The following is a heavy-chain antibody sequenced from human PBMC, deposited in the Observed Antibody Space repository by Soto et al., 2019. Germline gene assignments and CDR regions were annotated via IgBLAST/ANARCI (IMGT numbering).Heavy chain of an antibody. J-gene: IGHJ5*02. Sequence: LRLPWAVAWGTIINLGGRWICKTQPPGKGLEWIGYIYHSGSTYYNPSLKSRVTISVDRSKNQFSLKVRSVTAADTAVYYCARETYGDYVGYFDPWGQGIQVTVSS. D-gene: IGHD4-17*01. CDR1: WGTIINLGGR. CDR2: IYHSGST. CDR3: ARETYGDYVGYFDP. V-gene: IGHV4-30-2*01.